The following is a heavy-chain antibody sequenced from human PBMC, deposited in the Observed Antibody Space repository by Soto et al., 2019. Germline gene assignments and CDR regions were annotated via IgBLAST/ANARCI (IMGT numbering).Heavy chain of an antibody. V-gene: IGHV4-31*03. CDR1: GGSISSGDYY. Sequence: QVQLQESGPGLVKPSQTLSLTCTVSGGSISSGDYYWSWIRQHPGKGLEWIGYIYYSGSTYYNPSLKSRVTISVDTSKTPFSLKLSSVTAADPAVYYCARWWSGSRQGFDPWGQGTLVTVSS. CDR2: IYYSGST. J-gene: IGHJ5*02. CDR3: ARWWSGSRQGFDP. D-gene: IGHD3-3*01.